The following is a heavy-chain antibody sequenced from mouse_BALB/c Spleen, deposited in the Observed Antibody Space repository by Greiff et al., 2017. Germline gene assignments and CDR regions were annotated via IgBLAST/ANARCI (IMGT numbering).Heavy chain of an antibody. V-gene: IGHV1S81*02. CDR2: INPSNGGT. CDR1: GYTFTSYY. J-gene: IGHJ3*01. CDR3: TRGTGFAY. Sequence: QVHVKQSGAELVKPGASVKLSCKASGYTFTSYYMYWVKQRPGQGLEWIGEINPSNGGTNFNEKFKSKATLTVDKSSSTAYMQLSSLTSEDSAVYYCTRGTGFAYWGQGTLVTVSA. D-gene: IGHD4-1*01.